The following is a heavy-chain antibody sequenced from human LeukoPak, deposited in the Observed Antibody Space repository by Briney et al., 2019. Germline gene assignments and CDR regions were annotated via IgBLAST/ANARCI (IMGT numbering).Heavy chain of an antibody. CDR2: INHSGST. V-gene: IGHV4-34*01. J-gene: IGHJ5*02. D-gene: IGHD6-13*01. CDR1: GGSFSGYY. CDR3: VRVAAAGNWFDP. Sequence: SETLSLTCAVYGGSFSGYYWSWIRQPPGKGLEWIGEINHSGSTNYNPSLKSRVTISVDTSKNQFSLKLSSVTAADTAVYYCVRVAAAGNWFDPWGQGTLVTVSS.